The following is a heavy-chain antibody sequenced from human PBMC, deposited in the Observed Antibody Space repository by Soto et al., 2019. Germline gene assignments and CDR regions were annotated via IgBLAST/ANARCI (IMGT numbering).Heavy chain of an antibody. CDR3: ARFRYPDTAMGYSYYYGMDV. D-gene: IGHD5-18*01. Sequence: PGGSLRLSCAASGFTFSSYEMNWVRQAPGKGLEWVSYISSSGSTIYYADSVKGRFTISRDNAKNSLYLQMNSLRAEDTAVYYCARFRYPDTAMGYSYYYGMDVWGQGTTVTVSS. CDR2: ISSSGSTI. CDR1: GFTFSSYE. J-gene: IGHJ6*02. V-gene: IGHV3-48*03.